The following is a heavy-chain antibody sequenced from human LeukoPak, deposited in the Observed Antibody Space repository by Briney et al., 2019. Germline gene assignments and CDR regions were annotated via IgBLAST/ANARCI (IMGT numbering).Heavy chain of an antibody. V-gene: IGHV5-51*01. CDR3: AGVPATTYFDY. J-gene: IGHJ4*02. Sequence: GESLQISCKGSGYSFTSYWIGWVRQMPGNGLEWMGIIYPGDSDTRYSPSFQGQVTISADKSISTAYLQWSSLKASDTAMYYYAGVPATTYFDYWGQGTLVTVSS. CDR1: GYSFTSYW. D-gene: IGHD1-26*01. CDR2: IYPGDSDT.